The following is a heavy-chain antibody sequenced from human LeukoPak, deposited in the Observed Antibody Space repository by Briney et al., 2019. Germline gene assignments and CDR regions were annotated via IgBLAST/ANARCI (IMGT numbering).Heavy chain of an antibody. CDR3: ARATVRATLSFFFDY. J-gene: IGHJ4*02. CDR2: INHSGST. V-gene: IGHV4-34*01. CDR1: GGSFSGYY. D-gene: IGHD1-14*01. Sequence: PSETLSLTCAVYGGSFSGYYWSWIRQPPGKGLEWIGEINHSGSTNYNPSLKSRVTISVDTSKNQFSLKLSSVTAADTAVYYCARATVRATLSFFFDYWGQGTLVTVSS.